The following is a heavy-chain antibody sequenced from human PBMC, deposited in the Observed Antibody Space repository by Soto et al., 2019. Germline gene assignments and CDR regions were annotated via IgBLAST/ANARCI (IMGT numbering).Heavy chain of an antibody. D-gene: IGHD3-10*01. Sequence: SETLSLTCTVSGGSVSSGSYYWSWIRQPPGKGLEWIGYIYYSGSTNYTPSLKSRVTISVDTSKNQFSLKLSSVTAADTAVYYCARHHVVRGVINWFDPWGQGTLVTVSS. CDR3: ARHHVVRGVINWFDP. CDR1: GGSVSSGSYY. CDR2: IYYSGST. V-gene: IGHV4-61*01. J-gene: IGHJ5*02.